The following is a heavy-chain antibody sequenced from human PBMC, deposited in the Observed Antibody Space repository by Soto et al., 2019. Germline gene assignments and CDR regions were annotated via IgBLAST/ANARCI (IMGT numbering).Heavy chain of an antibody. CDR1: GFTFSSYG. V-gene: IGHV3-33*01. J-gene: IGHJ3*02. CDR2: IWYDGSNK. D-gene: IGHD3-3*01. CDR3: ARVGRDDCWSGYEAFDI. Sequence: QVQLVESGGGVVQPGRSLRLSCAASGFTFSSYGMHWVRQAPGKGLEWVAVIWYDGSNKYYADSVKGRFTISRDNSKNTLYLQMNSLRAEDTSVYYCARVGRDDCWSGYEAFDIWGQGTMVTVSS.